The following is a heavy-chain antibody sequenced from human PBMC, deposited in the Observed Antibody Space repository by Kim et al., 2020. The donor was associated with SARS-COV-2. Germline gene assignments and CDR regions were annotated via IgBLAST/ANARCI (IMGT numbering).Heavy chain of an antibody. J-gene: IGHJ4*02. CDR3: ARVGATRLLYGGGFDY. V-gene: IGHV1-3*01. D-gene: IGHD4-17*01. Sequence: KFQGRVTITRDTSASTAYMELSSLRSEDTAVYYCARVGATRLLYGGGFDYWGQGTLVTVSS.